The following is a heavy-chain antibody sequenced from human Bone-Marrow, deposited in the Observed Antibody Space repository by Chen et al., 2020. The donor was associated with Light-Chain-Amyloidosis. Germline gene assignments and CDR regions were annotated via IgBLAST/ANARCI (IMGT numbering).Heavy chain of an antibody. Sequence: QVQLVQSGAEMKKPGASVRVSCKASGGTSPSYSFSWVRQAPGQGLEWMGGISPICGPVNYTQSFKGRVTFKADKITGTGFLELRSLRSEDTAVYYCASSRARFDNSGYYSLDYWGQGTLVTVSS. CDR2: ISPICGPV. V-gene: IGHV1-69*06. J-gene: IGHJ4*02. CDR3: ASSRARFDNSGYYSLDY. D-gene: IGHD3-22*01. CDR1: GGTSPSYS.